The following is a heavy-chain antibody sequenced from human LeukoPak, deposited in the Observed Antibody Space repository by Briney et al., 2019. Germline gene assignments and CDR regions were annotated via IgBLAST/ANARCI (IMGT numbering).Heavy chain of an antibody. CDR3: IGAPPGRHYFDY. D-gene: IGHD3-16*01. CDR1: GFSFDDYA. V-gene: IGHV3-9*01. Sequence: GGSLRLSCAASGFSFDDYAMHWVRQAPGKGLEWVSGIRWDSGSIGYADSVKGRFPISRDTDKTSLSLQLNSLRAEATALYYCIGAPPGRHYFDYWGQGTLVTVSS. CDR2: IRWDSGSI. J-gene: IGHJ4*02.